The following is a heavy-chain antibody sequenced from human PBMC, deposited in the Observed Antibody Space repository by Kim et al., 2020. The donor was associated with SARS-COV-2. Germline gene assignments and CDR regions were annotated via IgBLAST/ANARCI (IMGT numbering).Heavy chain of an antibody. D-gene: IGHD6-19*01. V-gene: IGHV5-10-1*01. Sequence: YTTYSPPFQGHVTISDDKSISTAYLQWSSLKAADTAMYYCARQGYSSGGYWGQGTLVTVSS. J-gene: IGHJ4*02. CDR2: YT. CDR3: ARQGYSSGGY.